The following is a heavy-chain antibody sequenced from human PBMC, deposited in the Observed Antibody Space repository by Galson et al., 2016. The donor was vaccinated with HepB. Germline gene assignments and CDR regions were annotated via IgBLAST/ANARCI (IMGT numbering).Heavy chain of an antibody. CDR1: GLRISDLW. Sequence: SLRLSCAASGLRISDLWMDWVRQAPGKGLEWVANINGDGSVKYYVDSVRGRFTISRDNAKNSRYLQMNSLTVEDTGVYYCAREGTGDYFDWGQGTLVTVSS. CDR3: AREGTGDYFD. D-gene: IGHD2-21*01. J-gene: IGHJ4*02. V-gene: IGHV3-7*01. CDR2: INGDGSVK.